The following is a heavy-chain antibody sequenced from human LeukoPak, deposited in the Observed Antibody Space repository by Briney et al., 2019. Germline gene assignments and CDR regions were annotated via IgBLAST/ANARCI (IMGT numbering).Heavy chain of an antibody. CDR1: GFTISSHG. Sequence: GTSLRLSCVVSGFTISSHGMHWVRQAPGKGLEWVAMISYHGSAKYYGDSVQGRFTISRDISKNTLYLQMDSLRPEDTAVYYCAKDWGSSGWYNYFDPWGQGTLVTDSS. V-gene: IGHV3-30*18. CDR2: ISYHGSAK. CDR3: AKDWGSSGWYNYFDP. D-gene: IGHD6-19*01. J-gene: IGHJ5*02.